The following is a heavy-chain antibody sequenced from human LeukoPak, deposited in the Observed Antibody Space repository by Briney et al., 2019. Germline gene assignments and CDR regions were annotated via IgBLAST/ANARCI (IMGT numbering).Heavy chain of an antibody. CDR3: ARAHIIVVVVAATRGGWFGP. J-gene: IGHJ5*02. Sequence: SETLSLTCAVYGGSFSGYYWSWIRQPPGKGLEWIGEINHSGSTNYNPSLKSRVTISVDTSKNQFSLKLSSVTAADTAVYYCARAHIIVVVVAATRGGWFGPWGQGTLVTVSS. CDR1: GGSFSGYY. D-gene: IGHD2-15*01. CDR2: INHSGST. V-gene: IGHV4-34*01.